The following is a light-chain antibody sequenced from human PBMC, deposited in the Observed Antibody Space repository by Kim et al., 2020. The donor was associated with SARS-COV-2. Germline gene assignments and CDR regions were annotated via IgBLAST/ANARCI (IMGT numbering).Light chain of an antibody. J-gene: IGKJ2*01. CDR2: GAS. V-gene: IGKV3-15*01. CDR3: HQYNNRGYT. Sequence: EIVMTQSPATLSVSPGERATLSCRASQSVSSNLAWYQQKPGQAPRLLIYGASTRATGIPARFSGSGSGTEFTLTISSLQSEDFAVYYCHQYNNRGYTFGQGTKLEI. CDR1: QSVSSN.